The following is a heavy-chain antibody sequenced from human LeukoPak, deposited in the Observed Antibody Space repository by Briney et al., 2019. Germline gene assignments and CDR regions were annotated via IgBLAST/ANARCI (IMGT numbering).Heavy chain of an antibody. D-gene: IGHD2-8*01. CDR1: GGSISSGGYY. CDR3: ARNGGNWFDP. J-gene: IGHJ5*02. V-gene: IGHV4-61*02. Sequence: SQTLSLTCTVSGGSISSGGYYWSWIRQPAGKGLEWIGRIYTNGSTNYNPSLKSRVTMSVDTSKNHFSLKLSSVTAADTAVYYCARNGGNWFDPWGQGTLVTVSS. CDR2: IYTNGST.